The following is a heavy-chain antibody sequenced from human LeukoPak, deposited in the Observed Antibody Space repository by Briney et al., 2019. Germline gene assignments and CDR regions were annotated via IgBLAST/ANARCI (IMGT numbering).Heavy chain of an antibody. CDR3: ATSLSGYSYGPGAFDI. D-gene: IGHD5-18*01. V-gene: IGHV3-21*04. CDR2: ISYTGTYI. CDR1: AFSLNAYN. J-gene: IGHJ3*02. Sequence: GGSLRLSCAASAFSLNAYNMNWVRQAPGKGLEWVSSISYTGTYIYYADSVKGRFTISRDNAQNSLYLQMNSLRAEDTAIYYCATSLSGYSYGPGAFDIWGQGTMVTVSS.